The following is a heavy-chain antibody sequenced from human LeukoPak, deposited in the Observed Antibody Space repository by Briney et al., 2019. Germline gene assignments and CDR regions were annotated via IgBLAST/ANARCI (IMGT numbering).Heavy chain of an antibody. CDR1: GGSISIYY. CDR2: IYYSGST. J-gene: IGHJ4*02. V-gene: IGHV4-59*01. Sequence: PSETLSLTCTVSGGSISIYYWSWIRQPPGKGLEWIGYIYYSGSTNYNPSLKRRVTISVDTSKNQFSLKLSSVTAADTAVYYCARDASGTLDYWGQGTLVTVSS. D-gene: IGHD6-25*01. CDR3: ARDASGTLDY.